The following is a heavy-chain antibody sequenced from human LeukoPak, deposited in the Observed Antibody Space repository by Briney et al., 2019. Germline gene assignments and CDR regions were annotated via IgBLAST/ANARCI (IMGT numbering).Heavy chain of an antibody. Sequence: RTGGSLRLSCAASGFTFSSYIMNWVRQAPGKGLEWVSSISSSSTYIYYADSVKGRFTVSRDNAKNSLYLQMNSLRGEDTAVYYCARGLDSSSGNWGQGTLVTVSS. CDR3: ARGLDSSSGN. CDR1: GFTFSSYI. J-gene: IGHJ4*02. D-gene: IGHD6-6*01. V-gene: IGHV3-21*01. CDR2: ISSSSTYI.